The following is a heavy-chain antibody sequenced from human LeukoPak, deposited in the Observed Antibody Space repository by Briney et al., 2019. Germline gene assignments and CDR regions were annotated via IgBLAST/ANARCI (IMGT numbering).Heavy chain of an antibody. CDR1: GGSISSGGYY. J-gene: IGHJ5*02. CDR2: IYYSGST. Sequence: SQTLSLTCTVSGGSISSGGYYWSWIRQHPGKGLEWIGYIYYSGSTYYKPSLKSRVTISVDTSKIQFSLKLSSVTAADTAVYYCARLGPMVVVPAAIKSNNWYDPWGQGTLVTVSS. CDR3: ARLGPMVVVPAAIKSNNWYDP. V-gene: IGHV4-31*02. D-gene: IGHD2-2*02.